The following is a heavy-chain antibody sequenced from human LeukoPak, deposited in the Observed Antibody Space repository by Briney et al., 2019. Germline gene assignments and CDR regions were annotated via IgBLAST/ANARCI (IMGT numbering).Heavy chain of an antibody. V-gene: IGHV1-2*02. CDR1: GYTFTAYY. CDR3: ARASNGNDYVWGSYRFSSYDY. CDR2: INPNSSTT. Sequence: ASVTLSCTASGYTFTAYYMHWVRQAPGQGLEWMGWINPNSSTTNYAQKFQGRVTMTRDTSISTAYMELSRLRSDDTAVYYCARASNGNDYVWGSYRFSSYDYWGQGTLVTVSS. D-gene: IGHD3-16*02. J-gene: IGHJ4*02.